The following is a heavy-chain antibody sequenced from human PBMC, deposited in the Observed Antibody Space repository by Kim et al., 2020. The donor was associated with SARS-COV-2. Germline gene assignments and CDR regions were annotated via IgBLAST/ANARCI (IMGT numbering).Heavy chain of an antibody. V-gene: IGHV3-64*02. D-gene: IGHD2-15*01. CDR3: ARDWWQRDESWGPFGD. CDR1: GFTFSSYA. Sequence: GGSLRLSCAASGFTFSSYAMHWVRQAPGKGLEYVSTIGSKGGSTYYADSVQGRFTISRDNSKNTLYLQMGSLKTEDMAVYYCARDWWQRDESWGPFGDWGQGTLVTVSS. CDR2: IGSKGGST. J-gene: IGHJ4*02.